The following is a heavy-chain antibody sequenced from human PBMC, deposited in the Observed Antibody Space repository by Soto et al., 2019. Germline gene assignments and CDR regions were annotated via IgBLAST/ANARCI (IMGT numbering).Heavy chain of an antibody. J-gene: IGHJ4*02. CDR1: GYTFTSYA. D-gene: IGHD2-2*01. CDR2: INAGNGNT. Sequence: ASVKVSCKASGYTFTSYAMHWVRQAPGQRLEWMGWINAGNGNTKYSQKFQGRVTITRDTSASTAYMELSSLRSEDTAVYYCAREGGYCSSTSCAADYWGQGTLVTVS. V-gene: IGHV1-3*01. CDR3: AREGGYCSSTSCAADY.